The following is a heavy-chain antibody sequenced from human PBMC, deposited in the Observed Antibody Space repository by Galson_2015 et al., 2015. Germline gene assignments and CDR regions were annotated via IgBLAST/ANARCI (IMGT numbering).Heavy chain of an antibody. CDR3: AREEGFWSGYSNWFDP. J-gene: IGHJ5*02. Sequence: ETLSLTCTVSGGSISSYYWSWIRQPPGKGLEWIGYIYYSGSTNYNPSLKSRVTISVDTSKNQFSLKLSSVTAADTAVYYCAREEGFWSGYSNWFDPWGQGTLVTVSS. V-gene: IGHV4-59*01. D-gene: IGHD3-3*01. CDR2: IYYSGST. CDR1: GGSISSYY.